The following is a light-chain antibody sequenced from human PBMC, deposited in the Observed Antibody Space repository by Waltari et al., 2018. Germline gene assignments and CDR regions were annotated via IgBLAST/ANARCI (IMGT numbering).Light chain of an antibody. CDR2: EVI. Sequence: QYALTQPASVSGSPGQSITIPCTGTSSDVGFYNLFSWYQQHPGKAPELVVYEVISRPSGVSNRFSGSKSGNTASLTISGLQAEDEADYYCCSYAGRNIWVFGGGTKLTVL. J-gene: IGLJ3*02. CDR1: SSDVGFYNL. V-gene: IGLV2-23*02. CDR3: CSYAGRNIWV.